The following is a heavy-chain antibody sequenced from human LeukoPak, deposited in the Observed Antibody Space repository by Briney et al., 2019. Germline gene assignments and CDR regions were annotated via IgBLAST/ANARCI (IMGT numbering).Heavy chain of an antibody. CDR2: ISWNSGSI. CDR3: VSFYETY. D-gene: IGHD2-2*01. J-gene: IGHJ4*02. Sequence: PGGSLRLSCAASGFTFSSYAMHWVRQAPGKGLEWVSGISWNSGSIGYADSVKGRFTISRDNAKNSLYLQMNNLRAEDTAVYYCVSFYETYWGRGTLVTVSS. CDR1: GFTFSSYA. V-gene: IGHV3-9*01.